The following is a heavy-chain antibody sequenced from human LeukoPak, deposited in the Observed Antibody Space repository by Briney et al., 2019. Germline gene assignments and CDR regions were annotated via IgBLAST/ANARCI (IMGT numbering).Heavy chain of an antibody. J-gene: IGHJ4*02. D-gene: IGHD6-13*01. CDR3: ARTGGEYPVYSSSRAFDY. Sequence: SETLSLTCTVSGGSISSYYWSWIRQPPGKGLEWIGYIYYSGSTNYNPSLKSRVTISVDTSKNQFSLKLSSVTAADTAVYYCARTGGEYPVYSSSRAFDYWGQGTLDTVSS. V-gene: IGHV4-59*08. CDR2: IYYSGST. CDR1: GGSISSYY.